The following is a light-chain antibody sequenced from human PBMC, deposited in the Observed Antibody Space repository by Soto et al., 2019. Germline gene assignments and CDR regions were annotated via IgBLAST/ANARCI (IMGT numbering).Light chain of an antibody. CDR1: SRDVGGYNY. CDR2: EVS. Sequence: QSVLTQPASVSGSPGQSITISCTGTSRDVGGYNYVSWYQHHPGKAPKLMIYEVSNRPSGVSNRFSGSKSGNTASLTISGLQAEDEADYYCSSYTSNSPYVFGTGTKLTVL. V-gene: IGLV2-14*01. J-gene: IGLJ1*01. CDR3: SSYTSNSPYV.